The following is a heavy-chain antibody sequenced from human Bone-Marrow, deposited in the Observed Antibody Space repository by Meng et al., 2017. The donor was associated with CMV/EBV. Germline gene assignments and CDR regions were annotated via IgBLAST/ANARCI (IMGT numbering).Heavy chain of an antibody. CDR2: IRHDVRGN. Sequence: GESLKISCVASGFIFSNYGMNWVRQVPGKGLEWVSFIRHDVRGNYYADSVKGRFTISRDNSKNTLYLQMNSLRAEDTAVYYCARDRLTMVRGVIFYYGMDVWGQGTTVTVSS. J-gene: IGHJ6*02. CDR3: ARDRLTMVRGVIFYYGMDV. V-gene: IGHV3-30*02. CDR1: GFIFSNYG. D-gene: IGHD3-10*01.